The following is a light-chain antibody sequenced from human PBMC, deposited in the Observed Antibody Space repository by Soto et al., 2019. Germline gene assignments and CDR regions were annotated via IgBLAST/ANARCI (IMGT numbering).Light chain of an antibody. J-gene: IGLJ2*01. CDR2: YDS. CDR1: NIGSKS. Sequence: SYELTQPPSVSVAPGKTARITCGGNNIGSKSVHWYQQKPGQAPVLVIYYDSDRPSGIPERFSGSNSGNTATLTISGVEAGDEADYYCQVWDSSSDYVVFGGGTKLTVL. V-gene: IGLV3-21*04. CDR3: QVWDSSSDYVV.